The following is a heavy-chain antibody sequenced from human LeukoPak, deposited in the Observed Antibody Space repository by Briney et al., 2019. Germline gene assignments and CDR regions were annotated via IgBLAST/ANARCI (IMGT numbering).Heavy chain of an antibody. J-gene: IGHJ4*02. Sequence: ASVKVPCKASGGTFSSYAISWVRQAPGQGLEWMGGIIPIFGTANYAQKFQGRVTITADESTSTAYMELSSLRSEDTAVYYCARDVRPPHAYCGGDCYSLDYWGQGTLVTVSS. CDR1: GGTFSSYA. CDR2: IIPIFGTA. V-gene: IGHV1-69*13. CDR3: ARDVRPPHAYCGGDCYSLDY. D-gene: IGHD2-21*02.